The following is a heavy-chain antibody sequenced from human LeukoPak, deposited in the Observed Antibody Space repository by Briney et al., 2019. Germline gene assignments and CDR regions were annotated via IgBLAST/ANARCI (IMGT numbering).Heavy chain of an antibody. D-gene: IGHD6-13*01. J-gene: IGHJ1*01. Sequence: GRSLRLSCAASGFTFSSYAMHWVRQAPGKGLEWVAVISYDGSNKYYADSVKGRFIISRDNSKNTLYLQMNSLRAEDTAVYYCARDPGYSSSWPTDLEYFQHWGQGTLVTVSS. V-gene: IGHV3-30*04. CDR2: ISYDGSNK. CDR1: GFTFSSYA. CDR3: ARDPGYSSSWPTDLEYFQH.